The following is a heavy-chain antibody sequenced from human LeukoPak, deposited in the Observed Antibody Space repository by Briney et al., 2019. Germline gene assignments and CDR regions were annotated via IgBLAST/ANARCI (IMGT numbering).Heavy chain of an antibody. D-gene: IGHD3-9*01. CDR1: GYTFTSYA. V-gene: IGHV1-3*01. CDR3: ARGFRNHGELRYFDWLLTPGAFDI. J-gene: IGHJ3*02. CDR2: INAGNGNT. Sequence: ASVKVSCKASGYTFTSYAMHWVRQAPGQRLEWMGWINAGNGNTKYSQKFQGRVTITRDTSASTAYMELSSLRSEDTAVYYCARGFRNHGELRYFDWLLTPGAFDIWGQGTMVTVSS.